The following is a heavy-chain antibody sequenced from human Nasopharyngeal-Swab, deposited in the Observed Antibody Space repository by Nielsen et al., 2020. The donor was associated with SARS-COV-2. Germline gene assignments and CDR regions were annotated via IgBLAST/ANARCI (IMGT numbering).Heavy chain of an antibody. Sequence: GESLKISCTASGFTFSAYWMYWVRQAPGKGLVWVSRINSDGSNTAYADSVKGRFTISRDNSKNTLYLQMNSLRAEDTAVYYCAKGGGYSYGYEGGYFDYWGQGTLVTVSS. CDR1: GFTFSAYW. CDR2: INSDGSNT. CDR3: AKGGGYSYGYEGGYFDY. J-gene: IGHJ4*02. D-gene: IGHD5-18*01. V-gene: IGHV3-74*01.